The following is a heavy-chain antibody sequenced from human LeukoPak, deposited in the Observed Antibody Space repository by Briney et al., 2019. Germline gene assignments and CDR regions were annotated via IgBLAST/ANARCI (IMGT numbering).Heavy chain of an antibody. V-gene: IGHV3-23*01. Sequence: GGSLRLSCAASGFSFSSFAMTWVRQAPGKGLEWISGIIDTGGATYYADSVKGRFTISRDNSKNTLFLQMNSLRAEDTAVYYCAKFNGHPTTNYYMDVWGEGTTVTVSS. CDR3: AKFNGHPTTNYYMDV. J-gene: IGHJ6*04. CDR1: GFSFSSFA. D-gene: IGHD3-10*01. CDR2: IIDTGGAT.